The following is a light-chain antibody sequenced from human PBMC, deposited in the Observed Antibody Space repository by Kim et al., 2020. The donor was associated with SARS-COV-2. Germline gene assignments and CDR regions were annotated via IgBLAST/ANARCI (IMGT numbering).Light chain of an antibody. CDR3: QAWDSSTVV. V-gene: IGLV3-1*01. Sequence: TGHTSQITCSGDKLGDKYASVYQQKPGPSPVLGIYQDSQRPSGIPERFSGSNSGHTATLTISGAQAMDGADYYCQAWDSSTVVFGGGTQLTGL. CDR2: QDS. J-gene: IGLJ2*01. CDR1: KLGDKY.